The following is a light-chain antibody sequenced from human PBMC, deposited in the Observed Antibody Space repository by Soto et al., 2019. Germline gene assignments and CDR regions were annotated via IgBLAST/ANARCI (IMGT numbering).Light chain of an antibody. CDR3: SSYAGSNNFV. J-gene: IGLJ1*01. CDR1: SSDVGGYNY. Sequence: SVLTQPPSASGSPGQSVTISSSGTSSDVGGYNYVSWHQQHPGKAPKLMIYEVSKRPSGVPDRFSGSKSGNTASLIVSGLQAEDEADYYCSSYAGSNNFVFGTGTKVTVL. V-gene: IGLV2-8*01. CDR2: EVS.